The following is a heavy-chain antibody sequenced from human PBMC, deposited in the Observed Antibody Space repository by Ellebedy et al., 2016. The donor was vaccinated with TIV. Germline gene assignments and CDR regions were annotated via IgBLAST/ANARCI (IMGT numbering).Heavy chain of an antibody. CDR3: ARVDWDPYYYYGTDV. V-gene: IGHV3-21*01. CDR2: ISSSSSYI. D-gene: IGHD3-9*01. CDR1: GFTFSSYS. Sequence: GESLKISCAASGFTFSSYSMNWVRQAPGKGLEWVSSISSSSSYIYYADSVKGRFTISRDHAKNSLYLQMNSLKAEDTAVYYCARVDWDPYYYYGTDVWGQGTTVTVSS. J-gene: IGHJ6*02.